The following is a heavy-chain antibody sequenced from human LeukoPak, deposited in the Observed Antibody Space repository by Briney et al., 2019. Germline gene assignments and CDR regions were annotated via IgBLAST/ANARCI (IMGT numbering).Heavy chain of an antibody. CDR3: ARLKYDSSGYTD. D-gene: IGHD3-22*01. V-gene: IGHV4-59*01. Sequence: SETLSLTCTVSGGSISSYYWSRIRQPPGKGLEWIGYIYYSGSTNYNPSLKSRVTISVDTSKNQFSLKLSSVTAADTAVYYCARLKYDSSGYTDWGQGTLVTVSS. J-gene: IGHJ4*02. CDR2: IYYSGST. CDR1: GGSISSYY.